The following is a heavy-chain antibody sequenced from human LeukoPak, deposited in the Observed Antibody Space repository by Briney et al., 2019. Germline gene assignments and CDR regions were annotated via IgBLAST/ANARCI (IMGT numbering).Heavy chain of an antibody. J-gene: IGHJ4*02. Sequence: ASVKVSCKASGYTFTGYYMHWVRQAPGQGLEWMGWINPNSGGTNYAQKFQGRVTMTRVTSISTAYMELSRLRSDDTAVYYCARDYCGGDCDFGTFDYWGQGTLVTVSS. D-gene: IGHD2-21*02. CDR3: ARDYCGGDCDFGTFDY. V-gene: IGHV1-2*02. CDR2: INPNSGGT. CDR1: GYTFTGYY.